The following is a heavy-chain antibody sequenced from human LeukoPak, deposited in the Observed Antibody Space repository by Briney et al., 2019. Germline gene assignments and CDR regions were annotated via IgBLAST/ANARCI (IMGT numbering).Heavy chain of an antibody. CDR3: ARENGAAYYYYMDV. V-gene: IGHV3-11*04. Sequence: PGGSLRLPCAASGFTFSDYYLSWIRQAPGKGLEWVSCISSSGSTIYYADSVKGRFTISRDNAKNSLYLQMNSLRAEDTAVYYCARENGAAYYYYMDVWGKGTTVTVSS. CDR2: ISSSGSTI. J-gene: IGHJ6*03. CDR1: GFTFSDYY. D-gene: IGHD1-1*01.